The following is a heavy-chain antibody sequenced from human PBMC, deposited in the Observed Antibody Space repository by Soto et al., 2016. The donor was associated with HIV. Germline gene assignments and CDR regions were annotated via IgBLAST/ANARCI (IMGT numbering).Heavy chain of an antibody. J-gene: IGHJ4*02. CDR2: IYSGGNT. CDR1: GFTVSSSY. D-gene: IGHD3-22*01. V-gene: IGHV3-66*01. Sequence: EVQLVESGGGLVQPGGSLRLSCAASGFTVSSSYMSWVRQTPGKGLEWVSVIYSGGNTYYANSVAGRFTISRDNSNNIXFLQMNSLRAEDTAVYYCARDRPGYSDRTGSSVGVGYFENWGQGNLVTVS. CDR3: ARDRPGYSDRTGSSVGVGYFEN.